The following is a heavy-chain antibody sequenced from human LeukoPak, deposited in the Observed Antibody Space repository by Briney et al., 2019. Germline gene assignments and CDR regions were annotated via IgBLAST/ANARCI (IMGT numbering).Heavy chain of an antibody. CDR1: GGSISSYY. Sequence: SETLSLTCTVSGGSISSYYWSWIRQPPGKGLEWIGNIYYSGSTYYNPSLKSRVTISVDTSKNQFSLRLSSVTAADTAVYYCARQLPAYYFDYWGQGTLVTVSS. CDR2: IYYSGST. D-gene: IGHD5-24*01. V-gene: IGHV4-59*04. J-gene: IGHJ4*02. CDR3: ARQLPAYYFDY.